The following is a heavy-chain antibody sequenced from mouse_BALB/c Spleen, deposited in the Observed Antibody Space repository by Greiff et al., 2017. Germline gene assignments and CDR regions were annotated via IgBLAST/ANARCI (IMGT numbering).Heavy chain of an antibody. Sequence: QVQLKESGAELVRPGTSVKVSCKASGYAFTNYLIEWVKQRPGQGLEWIGVINPGSGGTNYNEKFKGKATLTADKSSSTAYMQLSSLTSDDSAVYFCARAYYYGSSPFDYWGQGTTLTVSS. J-gene: IGHJ2*01. CDR3: ARAYYYGSSPFDY. D-gene: IGHD1-1*01. V-gene: IGHV1-54*01. CDR1: GYAFTNYL. CDR2: INPGSGGT.